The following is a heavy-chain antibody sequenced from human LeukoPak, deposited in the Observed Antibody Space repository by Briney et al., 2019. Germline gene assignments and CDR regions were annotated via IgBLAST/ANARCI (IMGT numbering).Heavy chain of an antibody. CDR2: IYYTGSS. CDR1: GDSVSSKY. J-gene: IGHJ4*02. V-gene: IGHV4-59*08. CDR3: ARRDGGRYSY. D-gene: IGHD1-26*01. Sequence: SETLSLTCTVSGDSVSSKYWNWIRQPPGKGLEWVGYIYYTGSSNYNPSLKSRRTMSVDTPKNQFSLQLISVTAPDTAVYFCARRDGGRYSYWGQGTLVTVSS.